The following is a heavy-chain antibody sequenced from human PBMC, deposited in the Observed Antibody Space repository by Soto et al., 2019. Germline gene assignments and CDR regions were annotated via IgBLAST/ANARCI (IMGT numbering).Heavy chain of an antibody. CDR2: IYPGDSDT. J-gene: IGHJ5*02. Sequence: GESLKISCKGSGYDFTTNWIGWVRQMPGKGLEWMGIIYPGDSDTRYSPSFQGQVTISADKSISTAYLQWSSLKASDTAIYYCARHGFCGSVSCYGGRYNWFDPWAQGTRVTVSS. CDR1: GYDFTTNW. D-gene: IGHD2-2*03. V-gene: IGHV5-51*01. CDR3: ARHGFCGSVSCYGGRYNWFDP.